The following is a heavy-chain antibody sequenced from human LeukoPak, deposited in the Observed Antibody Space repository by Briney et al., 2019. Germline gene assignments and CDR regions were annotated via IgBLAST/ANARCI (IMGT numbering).Heavy chain of an antibody. CDR1: GFTVSSNY. Sequence: GGSVRLSCAASGFTVSSNYMSWVRQAPGKGLEWVSVIYRGGNTYYADSVEGRFTMSRDNSKNTLYLQMNSLRAEDTAVYYCARGIGSQLRSGWFDPWGQGTLVTSST. CDR2: IYRGGNT. V-gene: IGHV3-66*01. CDR3: ARGIGSQLRSGWFDP. J-gene: IGHJ5*02. D-gene: IGHD3-3*01.